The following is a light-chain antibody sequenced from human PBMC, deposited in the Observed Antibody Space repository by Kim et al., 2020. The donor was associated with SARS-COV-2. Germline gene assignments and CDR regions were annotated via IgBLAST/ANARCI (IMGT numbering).Light chain of an antibody. V-gene: IGLV2-23*01. Sequence: GLVIPLSCTGTSSDIGSYTSVSWFQHHPGKAPNLLIYEDSTRPSGVSDRFYAFRSGNTASLTISGLHTEDEADYYCCSYAGGGTYVFGTGTKVTVL. CDR2: EDS. J-gene: IGLJ1*01. CDR3: CSYAGGGTYV. CDR1: SSDIGSYTS.